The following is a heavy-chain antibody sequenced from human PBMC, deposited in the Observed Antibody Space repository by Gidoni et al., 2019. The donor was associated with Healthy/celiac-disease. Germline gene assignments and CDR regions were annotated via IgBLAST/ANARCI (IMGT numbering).Heavy chain of an antibody. V-gene: IGHV4-34*01. D-gene: IGHD3-3*01. Sequence: QVQLQQWGAGLLKPSETLSPTCAVYGGSFSGYYWSWIRQPPGKGLEWIGEINHSGSTNYNPSLKSRVTISVDTYKNQFSLKLSSVTAADTAVYYCARNLYYDFWSGYYPHRYYYYGMDVWGKGTTVTVSS. J-gene: IGHJ6*04. CDR1: GGSFSGYY. CDR2: INHSGST. CDR3: ARNLYYDFWSGYYPHRYYYYGMDV.